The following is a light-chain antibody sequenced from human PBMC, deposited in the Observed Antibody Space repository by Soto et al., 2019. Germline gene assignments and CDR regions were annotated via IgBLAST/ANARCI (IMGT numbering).Light chain of an antibody. CDR2: VAS. V-gene: IGKV3-15*01. Sequence: EIVMTQSPATLSVSPGDRDTLSCRARQSVSSNLAWYQQKPGQTPKLLIYVASTRATGIPARYSGSGSGTAVTLTISSLQSEAFAIYYCQQENVWPLTFGEGTKVEF. CDR1: QSVSSN. CDR3: QQENVWPLT. J-gene: IGKJ4*01.